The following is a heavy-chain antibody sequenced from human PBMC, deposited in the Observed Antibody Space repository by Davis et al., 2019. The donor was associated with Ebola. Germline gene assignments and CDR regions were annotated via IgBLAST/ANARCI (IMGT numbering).Heavy chain of an antibody. V-gene: IGHV3-74*01. CDR3: TRGNTGYGNFDY. CDR1: GFTFSSYW. J-gene: IGHJ4*02. CDR2: INSDGSST. D-gene: IGHD3-9*01. Sequence: GESLKISCAASGFTFSSYWMHWVRQAPGKGLVWVSRINSDGSSTSYADSVKGRFTISRDNAKNTLYLQMNNLRVEDTAVYYCTRGNTGYGNFDYWGQGTLVTVSS.